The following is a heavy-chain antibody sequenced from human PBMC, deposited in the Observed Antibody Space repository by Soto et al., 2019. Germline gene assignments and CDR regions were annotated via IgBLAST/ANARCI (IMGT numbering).Heavy chain of an antibody. D-gene: IGHD1-1*01. J-gene: IGHJ4*02. CDR3: ARGDTPGTGPDFDY. CDR2: INAGNGNT. Sequence: ASVKVSCKASGYTFTSYAMHWVRQAPGQRLEWMGWINAGNGNTKYSQKFQGRVTITRDTSASTAYMELSSLRSEDTAVYYCARGDTPGTGPDFDYWGQGTLVTVSS. CDR1: GYTFTSYA. V-gene: IGHV1-3*01.